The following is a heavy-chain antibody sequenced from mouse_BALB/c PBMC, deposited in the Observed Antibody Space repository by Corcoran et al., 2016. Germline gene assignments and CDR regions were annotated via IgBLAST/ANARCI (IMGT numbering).Heavy chain of an antibody. CDR3: ARHYGNYDYAMDY. V-gene: IGHV1-39*01. D-gene: IGHD2-1*01. CDR2: INPYYGSP. J-gene: IGHJ4*01. Sequence: EIQLQQTGPERVKPGASGKISYNASGYSFTDYIKLWVTLSHGKSLEWIGNINPYYGSPSYNLKFKGKATLTVDKSSSTAYMQLNSLTSEDSAVDYCARHYGNYDYAMDYWGQGTSVTVSS. CDR1: GYSFTDYI.